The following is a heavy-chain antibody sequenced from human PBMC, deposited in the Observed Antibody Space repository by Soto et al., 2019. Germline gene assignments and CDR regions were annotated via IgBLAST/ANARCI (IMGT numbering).Heavy chain of an antibody. CDR2: INPILSMS. D-gene: IGHD3-10*01. V-gene: IGHV1-69*02. CDR1: GDTFTFYS. Sequence: QVQLVQSGAEVKRPGSSVKVSCKASGDTFTFYSINWVRQAPGLGLEWMGRINPILSMSNYAQRFQGRVTLTADTSTSTAYMELSSLRSADTAIYYCASSYGSGYRAFDYWGQGALVTVSS. CDR3: ASSYGSGYRAFDY. J-gene: IGHJ4*02.